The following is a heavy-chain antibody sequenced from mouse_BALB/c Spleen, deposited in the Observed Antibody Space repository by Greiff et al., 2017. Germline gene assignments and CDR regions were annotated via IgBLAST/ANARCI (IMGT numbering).Heavy chain of an antibody. CDR3: ARDNYGYRHYFDY. CDR1: GYSITSGYY. D-gene: IGHD1-2*01. CDR2: ISYDGSN. Sequence: DVQLQESGPGLVKPSQSLSLTCSVTGYSITSGYYWNWIRQFPGNKLEWMGYISYDGSNNYNPSLKNRISITRDTSKNQFFLKLNSVTTEDTATYYCARDNYGYRHYFDYWGQGTTLTVSS. V-gene: IGHV3-6*02. J-gene: IGHJ2*01.